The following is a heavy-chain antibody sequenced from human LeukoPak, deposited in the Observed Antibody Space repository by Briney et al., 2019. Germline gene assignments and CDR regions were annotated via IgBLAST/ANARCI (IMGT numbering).Heavy chain of an antibody. CDR1: GFTFSSYA. CDR3: AKDLKTPWYVVVTAIEGLNHAFDI. D-gene: IGHD2-21*02. V-gene: IGHV3-23*01. Sequence: GGSLRLSCAASGFTFSSYAMSRVRQAPGKGLEWVSAISGSGGSTYYADSVKGRFTISRDNSKNTLYLQMNSLRAEDTAVYYCAKDLKTPWYVVVTAIEGLNHAFDIWGQGTMVTVYS. J-gene: IGHJ3*02. CDR2: ISGSGGST.